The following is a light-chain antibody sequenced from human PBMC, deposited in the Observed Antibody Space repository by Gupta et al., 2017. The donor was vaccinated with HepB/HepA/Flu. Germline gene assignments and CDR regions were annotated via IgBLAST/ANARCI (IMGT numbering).Light chain of an antibody. Sequence: TPSPATLSVSPGERATLPCRASQSLSSNLAWYQQRPGQAPRLLIYGASTRATGIPARFRGSESGTECTLTISSLQSEDFAVYDWQQYNNGHPLTFGGGTKVEIK. CDR2: GAS. V-gene: IGKV3-15*01. CDR1: QSLSSN. CDR3: QQYNNGHPLT. J-gene: IGKJ4*01.